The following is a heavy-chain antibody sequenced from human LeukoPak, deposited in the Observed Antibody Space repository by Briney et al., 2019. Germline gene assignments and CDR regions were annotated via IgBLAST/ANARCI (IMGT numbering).Heavy chain of an antibody. V-gene: IGHV3-23*01. CDR2: ISASGGST. D-gene: IGHD1-1*01. Sequence: GGSLRLSCVVSGLTFSSYAMSWVRQAPGKGLDWVSAISASGGSTYYADSVKGRFTISRDNSKNTVYLQLNSLRGEDTAIYYCAPNWNLDYRGQGSLVTVSS. CDR3: APNWNLDY. CDR1: GLTFSSYA. J-gene: IGHJ4*02.